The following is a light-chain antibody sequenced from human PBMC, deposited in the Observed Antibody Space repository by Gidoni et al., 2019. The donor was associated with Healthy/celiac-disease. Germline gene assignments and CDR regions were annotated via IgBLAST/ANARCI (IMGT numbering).Light chain of an antibody. J-gene: IGKJ1*01. CDR3: KQYGSSPRT. Sequence: EIVLTQSPGTLSLSPGERATLSCRASQSVSSSYLAWYQQKPGQAPRLLIYGGSSRATGSPDRFSGSGCGTEVTLTISRLEPEEFAVYYCKQYGSSPRTFXQXTKVEIK. CDR1: QSVSSSY. V-gene: IGKV3-20*01. CDR2: GGS.